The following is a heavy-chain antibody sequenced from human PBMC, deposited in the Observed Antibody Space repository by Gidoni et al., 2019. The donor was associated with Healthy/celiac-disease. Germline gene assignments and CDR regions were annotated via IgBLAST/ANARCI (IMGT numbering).Heavy chain of an antibody. J-gene: IGHJ6*02. CDR2: ISSSSSTI. CDR1: GFTFSRRS. D-gene: IGHD6-13*01. V-gene: IGHV3-48*01. CDR3: AIKMKDLSTAADYYYGMDV. Sequence: EVQLVESGGGLVQPGGSLRLSCAASGFTFSRRSMNWVRQAPGKGLEGVSYISSSSSTIYYADSVKGRFTISRDSAKNSLYLQMNSLRAEDTAVYYCAIKMKDLSTAADYYYGMDVWGQGTTVTVSS.